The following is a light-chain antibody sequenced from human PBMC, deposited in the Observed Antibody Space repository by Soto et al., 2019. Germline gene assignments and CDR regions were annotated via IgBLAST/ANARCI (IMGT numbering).Light chain of an antibody. CDR2: EVL. Sequence: QSVLTQPLSASGYPGQSVTISCTGTSSDVGGYDYVSWYQQVPGQAPKLLIYEVLKRPSGVPDRCSGSKSGNSASLTVSGLQAEDESDHYCSSFAGSNNYLLFVGGTKLTAL. CDR3: SSFAGSNNYLL. CDR1: SSDVGGYDY. J-gene: IGLJ2*01. V-gene: IGLV2-8*01.